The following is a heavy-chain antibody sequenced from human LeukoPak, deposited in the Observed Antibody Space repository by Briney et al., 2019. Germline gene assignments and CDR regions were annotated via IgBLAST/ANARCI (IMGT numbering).Heavy chain of an antibody. CDR2: INPNSGGT. CDR3: ARDHKMTTVTYNWFDP. J-gene: IGHJ5*02. D-gene: IGHD4-17*01. CDR1: GYTFTGYY. Sequence: ASVKVSCKASGYTFTGYYIHWVRQAPGQGLEWMGWINPNSGGTNYAQKLQGRVTMTTDTSTSTAYVELRSLRSDDTAVYYCARDHKMTTVTYNWFDPWGQGTLVTVSS. V-gene: IGHV1-2*02.